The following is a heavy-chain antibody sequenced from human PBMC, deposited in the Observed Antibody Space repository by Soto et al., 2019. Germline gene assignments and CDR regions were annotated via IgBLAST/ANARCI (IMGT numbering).Heavy chain of an antibody. CDR1: GGSISSGGYY. V-gene: IGHV4-31*09. D-gene: IGHD4-17*01. CDR2: IYYSGST. J-gene: IGHJ5*02. Sequence: PSETLSLTCTVSGGSISSGGYYWSWIRQHPGKGLEWIGYIYYSGSTYYNPSLKSRVTISVDTSKNQFSLKLSSVTAADTAVYFFSCYGSRRDLPCCQARLATVSA. CDR3: SCYGSRRDLP.